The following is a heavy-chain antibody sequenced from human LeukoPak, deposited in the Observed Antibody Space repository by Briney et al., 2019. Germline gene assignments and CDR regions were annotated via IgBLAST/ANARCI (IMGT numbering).Heavy chain of an antibody. V-gene: IGHV1-18*01. J-gene: IGHJ6*03. D-gene: IGHD3-9*01. CDR1: GYTFTSYG. CDR2: ISAYNGNT. CDR3: ARELIYDILTGYPSVNYYYYYMDV. Sequence: ASVKVSCKASGYTFTSYGISWVRQAPGQGLEWMGWISAYNGNTNYAQKLQGRVTMTTDTSTSTAYMELRSLRSDDTAVYYCARELIYDILTGYPSVNYYYYYMDVWGKGTTVTVSS.